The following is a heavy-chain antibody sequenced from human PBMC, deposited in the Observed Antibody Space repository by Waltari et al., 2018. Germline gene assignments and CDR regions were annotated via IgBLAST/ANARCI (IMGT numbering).Heavy chain of an antibody. D-gene: IGHD5-18*01. Sequence: QVQLVESGGGLVGPGGSLRISCAASGFTVSDYYMTWIRQAPGKGLEWVAYIADSNAMYYADSVKGRFTMSRDNAKNSLHLQMDSLRAEDAGVYYCARDEYSYSYWGQGTLVTVSS. CDR1: GFTVSDYY. CDR3: ARDEYSYSY. CDR2: IADSNAM. J-gene: IGHJ4*02. V-gene: IGHV3-11*01.